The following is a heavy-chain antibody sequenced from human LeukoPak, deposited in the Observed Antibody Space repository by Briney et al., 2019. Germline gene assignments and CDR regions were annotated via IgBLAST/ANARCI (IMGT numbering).Heavy chain of an antibody. CDR1: GGSISSSSYY. V-gene: IGHV4-39*01. Sequence: SETLSLTCTVSGGSISSSSYYWGWIRQPPGKGLEWIGSIYYSGSTYYNPSLKSRVTISVDTSKNQFSLKLSSVTAADTAVYYCASTPEGGYCSSTSCYGAFDIWGQGTMVTVPS. D-gene: IGHD2-2*01. CDR3: ASTPEGGYCSSTSCYGAFDI. CDR2: IYYSGST. J-gene: IGHJ3*02.